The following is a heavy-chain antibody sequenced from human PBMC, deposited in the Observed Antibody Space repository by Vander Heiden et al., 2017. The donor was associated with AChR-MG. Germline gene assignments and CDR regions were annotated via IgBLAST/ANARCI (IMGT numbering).Heavy chain of an antibody. D-gene: IGHD3-3*01. CDR1: GYTFTGHY. Sequence: QVQLEQSGAEVKKPGASVKVSCKASGYTFTGHYMHWVRQAPGQGLEWMGWINPNSGGTNYAQKFQGWVTMTRDTSISTAYMELSRLRSDDTAVYYCARGGGSIAYYDFWSGSYYFDYWGQGTLVTVSS. V-gene: IGHV1-2*04. J-gene: IGHJ4*02. CDR2: INPNSGGT. CDR3: ARGGGSIAYYDFWSGSYYFDY.